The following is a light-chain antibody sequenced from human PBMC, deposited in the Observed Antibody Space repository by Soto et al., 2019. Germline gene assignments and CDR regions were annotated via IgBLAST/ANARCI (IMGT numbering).Light chain of an antibody. CDR1: TSNIGNNN. J-gene: IGLJ3*02. CDR2: TND. V-gene: IGLV1-44*01. Sequence: QSVLTQPPSASGTPGQSVTISCSGSTSNIGNNNVKWYQQLPGTATNLLLHTNDHRPSRVPVRFSGSKSSTSASLSISGLQSQDEADYYCSTWADSLNGSWVFGGGTKLTVL. CDR3: STWADSLNGSWV.